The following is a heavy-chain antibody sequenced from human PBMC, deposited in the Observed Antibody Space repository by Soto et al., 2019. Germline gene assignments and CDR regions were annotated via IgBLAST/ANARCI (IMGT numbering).Heavy chain of an antibody. V-gene: IGHV3-48*02. CDR3: ARDHPTAYFYDKSGFV. D-gene: IGHD3-22*01. CDR1: GFTFSTYC. CDR2: ISGTGNTI. Sequence: EVQLVESGGGLVQPGGSLRLSCSVSGFTFSTYCMNWVRQAPGKGLEWVSYISGTGNTIHYADSVKGRFTISRANVKNSLFLQMNSLRDADTAVYCCARDHPTAYFYDKSGFVWCRGATVTVSS. J-gene: IGHJ6*02.